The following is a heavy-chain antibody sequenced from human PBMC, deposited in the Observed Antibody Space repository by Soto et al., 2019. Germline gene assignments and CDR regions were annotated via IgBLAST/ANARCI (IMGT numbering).Heavy chain of an antibody. J-gene: IGHJ4*02. CDR1: GVTVGSYA. D-gene: IGHD3-22*01. CDR2: IIPIFGTA. Sequence: GASVKVSCKASGVTVGSYAISWVRQAPGQGLEWMGGIIPIFGTANYAQKFQGRVTITADESTSTAYMELSSLRSEDTAVYYCARESAYYYDSSGSRPYYFDYWGQGTLVTVSS. CDR3: ARESAYYYDSSGSRPYYFDY. V-gene: IGHV1-69*13.